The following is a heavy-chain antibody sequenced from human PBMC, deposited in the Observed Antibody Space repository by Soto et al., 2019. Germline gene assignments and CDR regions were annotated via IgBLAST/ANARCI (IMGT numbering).Heavy chain of an antibody. J-gene: IGHJ4*02. D-gene: IGHD6-13*01. Sequence: GGSLRLSCAASGFTFTDYALSWVRQAPGKGLEWVAAISGIGGSTYLADSVKGRLSISRDNSKNTVSLLMNSLRAEDTAVYFCARGSSGYISSWYYFDYWGRGTLVTVSS. V-gene: IGHV3-23*01. CDR3: ARGSSGYISSWYYFDY. CDR2: ISGIGGST. CDR1: GFTFTDYA.